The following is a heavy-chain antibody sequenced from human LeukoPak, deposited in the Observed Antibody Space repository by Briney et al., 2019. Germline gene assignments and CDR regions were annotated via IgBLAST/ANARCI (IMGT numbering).Heavy chain of an antibody. CDR2: ISSSGSTT. CDR1: GGSISSGSYY. Sequence: PSETLSLTCTVSGGSISSGSYYWSWIRQAPGKGLEWVSYISSSGSTTYYADSVKGRFTISRDNSKNTLYLQMNSLRAEDTAVYYCAKSPGYSSSWLDYWGQGTLVTVSS. CDR3: AKSPGYSSSWLDY. J-gene: IGHJ4*02. V-gene: IGHV3-23*01. D-gene: IGHD6-13*01.